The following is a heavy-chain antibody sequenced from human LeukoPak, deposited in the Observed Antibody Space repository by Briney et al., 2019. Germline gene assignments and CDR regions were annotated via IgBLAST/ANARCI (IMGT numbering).Heavy chain of an antibody. CDR2: IYYSGST. D-gene: IGHD1-26*01. J-gene: IGHJ4*02. CDR1: GGSISSSSYY. Sequence: PSETLSLTCTVSGGSISSSSYYWGWIRQPPGKGLEWIGSIYYSGSTYYNPSLKSRVTISVDTSKNQFSLKLSSVTAADTAVYYCARGRKQWELPNLDYWGQGTLVTVSS. V-gene: IGHV4-39*07. CDR3: ARGRKQWELPNLDY.